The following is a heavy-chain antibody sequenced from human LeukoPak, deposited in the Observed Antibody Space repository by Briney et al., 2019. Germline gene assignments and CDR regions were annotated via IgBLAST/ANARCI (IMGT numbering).Heavy chain of an antibody. CDR1: GGSFSGDY. V-gene: IGHV4-34*01. Sequence: SAPLSLTCAVYGGSFSGDYWSWIRQPPGKGLEWIGEINHSGSTNYNPSLKSRVTISVDTSKNQFSLKLSCVTAADTAVYYCAIHIVVVPAAKKKNWFDPWGKGTLVTVSS. J-gene: IGHJ5*02. CDR3: AIHIVVVPAAKKKNWFDP. D-gene: IGHD2-2*01. CDR2: INHSGST.